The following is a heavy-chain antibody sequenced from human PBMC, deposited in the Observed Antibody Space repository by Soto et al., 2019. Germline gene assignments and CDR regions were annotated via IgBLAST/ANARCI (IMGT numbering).Heavy chain of an antibody. CDR3: ASITMITFGGVIDY. V-gene: IGHV3-11*01. J-gene: IGHJ4*02. CDR1: GFTFSDYY. Sequence: LRLSCAASGFTFSDYYMIWIRHAPGKGLEWVSYISSSGSTIYYADSVKGRFTISRDNAKNSLYLQMNSLRAEDTAVYYCASITMITFGGVIDYWGQGTLVTVSS. CDR2: ISSSGSTI. D-gene: IGHD3-16*01.